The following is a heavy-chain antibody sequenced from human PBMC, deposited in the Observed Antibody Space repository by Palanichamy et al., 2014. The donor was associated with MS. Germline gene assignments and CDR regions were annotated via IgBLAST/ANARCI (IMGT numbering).Heavy chain of an antibody. J-gene: IGHJ4*02. D-gene: IGHD3-3*01. CDR1: GFSLSTSGVG. CDR3: AHSVRWGYYDFWSGYYAFDY. CDR2: IYWDDDK. V-gene: IGHV2-5*02. Sequence: QITLKESGPTLVKPTQTLTLTCTFSGFSLSTSGVGVGWIRQPPGKAPEWLALIYWDDDKRYSPSLKSRLTITKDTSKNQVVLTMTNMDPVDTATYYCAHSVRWGYYDFWSGYYAFDYWGQGTLVTVSS.